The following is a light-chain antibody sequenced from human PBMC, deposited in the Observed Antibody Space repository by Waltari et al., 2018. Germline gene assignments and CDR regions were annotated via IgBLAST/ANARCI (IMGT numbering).Light chain of an antibody. V-gene: IGLV2-14*03. CDR1: SGDVGRYNY. CDR3: SSYTGSSNTLYV. CDR2: EVS. Sequence: QSALTQPASVSGSPGQSITISCTGTSGDVGRYNYVSSYQQHPGKAPKLMLSEVSNRPSWVSNRFSGSKSDITASLTISGLQAEDEADYYCSSYTGSSNTLYVFGTGTKVTVL. J-gene: IGLJ1*01.